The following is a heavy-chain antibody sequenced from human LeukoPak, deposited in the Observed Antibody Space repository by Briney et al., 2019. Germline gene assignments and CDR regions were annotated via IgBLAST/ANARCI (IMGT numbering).Heavy chain of an antibody. D-gene: IGHD6-19*01. Sequence: ASVKVSCKASGGTFSSYAVSWVRQAPGQGLEWMGIINPSGGSTSYAQKFQGRVTMTRDTSTSTVYMELSSLRSEDTAVYYCARDLKSSGWNWGQGTLVTVSS. CDR2: INPSGGST. CDR1: GGTFSSYA. V-gene: IGHV1-46*01. J-gene: IGHJ4*02. CDR3: ARDLKSSGWN.